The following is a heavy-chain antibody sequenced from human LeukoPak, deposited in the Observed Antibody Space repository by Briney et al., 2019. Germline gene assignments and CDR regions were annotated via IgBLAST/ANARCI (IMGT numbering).Heavy chain of an antibody. V-gene: IGHV3-30*02. Sequence: GGSLRLSCAASGFTFSNYGMHWVRQAPGKGLEWVAFIRNDGYNEYYTDSAKGRFTISRDNSKNTLYLQMNSLRAEDTAVYYCARGPYYTSTWYDPRFDYWGQGTLVTVSS. D-gene: IGHD6-13*01. CDR2: IRNDGYNE. CDR3: ARGPYYTSTWYDPRFDY. J-gene: IGHJ4*02. CDR1: GFTFSNYG.